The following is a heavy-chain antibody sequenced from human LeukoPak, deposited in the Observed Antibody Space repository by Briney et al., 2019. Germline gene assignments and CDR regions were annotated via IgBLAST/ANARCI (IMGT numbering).Heavy chain of an antibody. D-gene: IGHD3-22*01. CDR1: GFTFSSYE. CDR3: ARGLYYYDSSGNYVSGYDY. J-gene: IGHJ4*02. Sequence: PGESPRLSCAASGFTFSSYEMNWVRQAPGKGLEWVSYISSTGSTIYYADSVKGRFTISRDNAKNSLYLQMNSLRAEDTAVYYCARGLYYYDSSGNYVSGYDYWGQGTLVTVSS. CDR2: ISSTGSTI. V-gene: IGHV3-48*03.